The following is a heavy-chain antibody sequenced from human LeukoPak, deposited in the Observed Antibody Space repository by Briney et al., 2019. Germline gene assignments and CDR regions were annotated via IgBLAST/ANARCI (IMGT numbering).Heavy chain of an antibody. Sequence: SETLSLTCTVSGGSISSGSYYWSWIRQPAGKGLEWIGRIYTSGSTYYNPSLKSRVTISVDTSKNQFSLKLSSVTAADTAVYYCARDGRFPPEVLPRYFDYWGQGTLVTVSS. CDR1: GGSISSGSYY. J-gene: IGHJ4*02. V-gene: IGHV4-61*02. CDR3: ARDGRFPPEVLPRYFDY. CDR2: IYTSGST. D-gene: IGHD1-26*01.